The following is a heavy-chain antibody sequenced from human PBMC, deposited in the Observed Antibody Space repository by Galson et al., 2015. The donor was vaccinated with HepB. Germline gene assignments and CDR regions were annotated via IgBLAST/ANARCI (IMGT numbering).Heavy chain of an antibody. D-gene: IGHD1-7*01. Sequence: SLRLSCAASGFTFSNYGLHWVRQAPGKGLEWVAIISYDGTDKKYADSVKGRFTISRDNSKNTLCLQLNSLRAEDTAVYYCAREDNWNYWVYWGQGTLVTVSS. CDR1: GFTFSNYG. CDR2: ISYDGTDK. CDR3: AREDNWNYWVY. J-gene: IGHJ4*02. V-gene: IGHV3-30-3*01.